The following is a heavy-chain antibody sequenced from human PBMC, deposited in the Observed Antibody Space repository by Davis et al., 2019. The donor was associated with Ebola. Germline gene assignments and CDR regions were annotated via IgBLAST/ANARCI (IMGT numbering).Heavy chain of an antibody. D-gene: IGHD6-19*01. CDR1: GFTFSGAA. V-gene: IGHV3-73*01. Sequence: GESLKISCAASGFTFSGAALHWVRQASGKGLEWIGRIRSKSNSYATAYAASVEGRFTISRDDSKNTAYLQMNSLRTEDTALYYCTRLYGSGWTGVDYWGQGTLVTVSS. CDR2: IRSKSNSYAT. J-gene: IGHJ4*02. CDR3: TRLYGSGWTGVDY.